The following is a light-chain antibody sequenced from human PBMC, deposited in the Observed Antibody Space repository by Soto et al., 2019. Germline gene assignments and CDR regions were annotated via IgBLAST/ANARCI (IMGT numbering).Light chain of an antibody. Sequence: EIVLTQSPGTLSLSPGERATLSCRASQSVSSSYLAWYQQKPGQAPRLLLYGASSRATGIPDRFSGSGSGTEFTLTISRLEPEDFAVYYCQQYASTFGPGTKVD. V-gene: IGKV3-20*01. J-gene: IGKJ3*01. CDR1: QSVSSSY. CDR3: QQYAST. CDR2: GAS.